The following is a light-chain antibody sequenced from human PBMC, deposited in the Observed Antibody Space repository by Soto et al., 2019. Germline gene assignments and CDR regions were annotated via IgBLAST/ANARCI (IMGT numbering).Light chain of an antibody. V-gene: IGLV3-21*02. CDR3: QVWDSSSDHWV. Sequence: SYELTLPPSVSVAPGQTARITCGGNNIGSESVHWYQQKPGQAPVLVVYDDSDRPSGIPERFSGSNSGNTATLTITRVEAGDEADYYCQVWDSSSDHWVFGGGTNSPS. CDR2: DDS. CDR1: NIGSES. J-gene: IGLJ3*02.